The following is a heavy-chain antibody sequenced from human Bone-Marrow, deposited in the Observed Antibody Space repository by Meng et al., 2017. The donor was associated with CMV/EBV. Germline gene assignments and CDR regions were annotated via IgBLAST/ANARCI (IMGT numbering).Heavy chain of an antibody. Sequence: LSLTCAASGFTFSSYEMNWVRQAPGKGLEWVSYISSSGSTIYYADSVKGRFTISRDNAKNSLSLQMTSLRVDDTAVYFCARWIDYDLWSGNSYYFDYWGPGTLVTVSS. CDR2: ISSSGSTI. CDR3: ARWIDYDLWSGNSYYFDY. CDR1: GFTFSSYE. D-gene: IGHD3-3*01. V-gene: IGHV3-48*03. J-gene: IGHJ4*02.